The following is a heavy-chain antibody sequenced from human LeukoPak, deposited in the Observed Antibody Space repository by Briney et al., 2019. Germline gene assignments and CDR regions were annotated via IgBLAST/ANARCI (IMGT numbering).Heavy chain of an antibody. Sequence: SGPTLVNPTQTLTLTCTFSGFSLSTSGMCVSWIRQPPGKALEWLARIDWDDDKYYSKSLKTRITIYKDTSKNQVVLTMTNMDPVDTATYYCARIRLGYYYDSSGFDPWGQGTLVTVSS. J-gene: IGHJ5*02. V-gene: IGHV2-70*11. CDR3: ARIRLGYYYDSSGFDP. CDR1: GFSLSTSGMC. CDR2: IDWDDDK. D-gene: IGHD3-22*01.